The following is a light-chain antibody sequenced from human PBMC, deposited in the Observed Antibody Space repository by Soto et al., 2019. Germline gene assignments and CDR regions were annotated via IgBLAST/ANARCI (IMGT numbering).Light chain of an antibody. CDR3: QQYYSYPLT. J-gene: IGKJ1*01. CDR1: QGISSY. CDR2: AAS. V-gene: IGKV1-8*01. Sequence: ALRMTQSPSSFSASTGDRVTITCRASQGISSYLAWYQQKPGKAPKLLIYAASTLQSGVPSRFSGSGSGTYFTLTISCLQSEYFATYYCQQYYSYPLTFGQGTKVEIK.